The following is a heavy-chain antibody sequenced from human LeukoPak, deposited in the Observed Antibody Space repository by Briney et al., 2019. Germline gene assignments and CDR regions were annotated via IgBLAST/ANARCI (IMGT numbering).Heavy chain of an antibody. V-gene: IGHV3-23*01. J-gene: IGHJ5*02. CDR3: AEGEREFDP. CDR2: IRGSGGST. D-gene: IGHD3-16*01. CDR1: GFTFSSYA. Sequence: GGSLRLSCAASGFTFSSYAMSWVRQAPGKGLEWVSGIRGSGGSTNYADSVKGRFTISRDNSKNTLYLQMNSLRAEDTAVYYCAEGEREFDPWGQGALVTVSS.